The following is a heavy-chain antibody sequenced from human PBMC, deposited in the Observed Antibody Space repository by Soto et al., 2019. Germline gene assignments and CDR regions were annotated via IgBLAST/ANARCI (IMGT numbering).Heavy chain of an antibody. D-gene: IGHD5-18*01. CDR3: ARDGSTSWYSYDYHGMDV. V-gene: IGHV3-7*05. Sequence: EVQLVDSGGGLVQPGGSLRLSCAASGFTFRTYWLSWVRQVPGKGLEWVANINLDGSEKNYVDSVKGRFTISRDNARNSLYLQMSSLRAEDSAVYYCARDGSTSWYSYDYHGMDVWGQWTTVTVS. CDR1: GFTFRTYW. J-gene: IGHJ6*02. CDR2: INLDGSEK.